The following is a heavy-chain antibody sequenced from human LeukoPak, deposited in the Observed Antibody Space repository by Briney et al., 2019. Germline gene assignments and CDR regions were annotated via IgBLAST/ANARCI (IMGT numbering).Heavy chain of an antibody. Sequence: PGGSLRLSCAASGFTFSSYAMSWGRQAPGKGLEWVSAISGSGGSTYYADSVKGRVTISRDNSKNTLYLQMNSLRAEDTAVYYCAKYYYGSGSYYKPYHFDYWGQGTLVTVSS. CDR1: GFTFSSYA. V-gene: IGHV3-23*01. D-gene: IGHD3-10*01. CDR2: ISGSGGST. CDR3: AKYYYGSGSYYKPYHFDY. J-gene: IGHJ4*02.